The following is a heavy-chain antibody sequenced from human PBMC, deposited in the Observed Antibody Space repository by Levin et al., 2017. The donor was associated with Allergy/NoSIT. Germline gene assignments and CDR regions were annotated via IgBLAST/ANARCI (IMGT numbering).Heavy chain of an antibody. CDR1: GFTFSSYA. CDR2: ISGDGLTT. D-gene: IGHD2-15*01. J-gene: IGHJ6*02. CDR3: AKEVVREVARSHYSGRDV. V-gene: IGHV3-23*01. Sequence: PAGGSLRLSCASSGFTFSSYAMSWVRQAPGKELEWVSAISGDGLTTYYADSVKGRFTMSRGNSKNTLYLQMNILSADDTAIYYCAKEVVREVARSHYSGRDVLGQGTTVTVSS.